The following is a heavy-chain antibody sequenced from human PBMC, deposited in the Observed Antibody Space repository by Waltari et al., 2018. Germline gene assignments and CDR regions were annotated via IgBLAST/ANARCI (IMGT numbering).Heavy chain of an antibody. J-gene: IGHJ6*02. CDR2: INHSGST. CDR1: GGSFSGYY. V-gene: IGHV4-34*01. Sequence: QVQLQQWGAGLLKPSETLSLTCAVYGGSFSGYYWSWIRQPPGKGLEWIGEINHSGSTNYNPSLKMRVTISVDTSKNQFSLKLSSVTAADTAVYYCARDYYDSSGYYYYYYGMDVWGQGTTVTVSS. D-gene: IGHD3-22*01. CDR3: ARDYYDSSGYYYYYYGMDV.